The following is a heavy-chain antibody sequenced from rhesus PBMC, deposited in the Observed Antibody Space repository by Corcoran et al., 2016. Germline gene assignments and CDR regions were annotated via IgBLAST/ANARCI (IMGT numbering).Heavy chain of an antibody. V-gene: IGHV4-122*02. Sequence: QVQLQESGPGLVKPSETLSLTCAVSGGSISSGYYYWSWIRQPPGKGLEWIGYITYSGSTSYNPSRKSRVTMSRDTSKNQFSLKLSSVTAADTAVYYCARDFESRFDYWGQGVLVTVSS. CDR2: ITYSGST. CDR1: GGSISSGYYY. CDR3: ARDFESRFDY. J-gene: IGHJ4*01.